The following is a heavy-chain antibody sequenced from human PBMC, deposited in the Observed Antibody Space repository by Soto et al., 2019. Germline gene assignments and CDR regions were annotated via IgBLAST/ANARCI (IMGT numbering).Heavy chain of an antibody. CDR2: ISPRNGGT. V-gene: IGHV1-2*02. J-gene: IGHJ2*01. Sequence: QVQLVQSGAEVKKPGDSVKVSCRASGYSFTDYYLHWVRQVPGQGLEWMGWISPRNGGTKYAQNFQGRVTLTRDTSSTTAFMELSSLTSDDTAVYYCARDPGIETITDWYFNLWGRGTLVTVCS. CDR1: GYSFTDYY. CDR3: ARDPGIETITDWYFNL. D-gene: IGHD2-21*01.